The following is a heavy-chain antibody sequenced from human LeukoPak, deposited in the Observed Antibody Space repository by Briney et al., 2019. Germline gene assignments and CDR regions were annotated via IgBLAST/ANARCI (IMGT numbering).Heavy chain of an antibody. V-gene: IGHV1-46*01. D-gene: IGHD5-24*01. CDR1: GYTFTSYY. J-gene: IGHJ4*02. Sequence: ASVKVSCKASGYTFTSYYIHWVRQAPGQGLEWMGLINPSGGSTNYAQKFQGRVTMTRDTSTSTVYMELSSLRSDDTAMYYCARVLNGYNIRDYFDYWGQGTLVTVSS. CDR3: ARVLNGYNIRDYFDY. CDR2: INPSGGST.